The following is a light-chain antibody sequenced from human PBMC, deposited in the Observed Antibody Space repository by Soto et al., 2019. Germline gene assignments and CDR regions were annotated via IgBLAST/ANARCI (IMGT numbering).Light chain of an antibody. CDR2: EVT. J-gene: IGLJ1*01. V-gene: IGLV2-14*01. CDR1: TSDVGGYNY. Sequence: QAALPQPASVSGSPGQSITISCTWTTSDVGGYNYVSWYQQHPGKAPKLMVYEVTDRPSGVSHRFSGSKSGNTASLTISGLQAEHEAYYYCSSYTSSSSLVFGSGTKVTVL. CDR3: SSYTSSSSLV.